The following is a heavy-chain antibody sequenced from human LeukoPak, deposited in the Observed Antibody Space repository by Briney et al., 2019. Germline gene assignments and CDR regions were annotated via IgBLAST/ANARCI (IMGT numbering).Heavy chain of an antibody. Sequence: SETLSLTCTVSGGSISSGASYWSWIRQHPGKGLEWIGYIYYSGSTYYNPSLKSRVTISVDTSKNQFSLKLSSVTAADTAVYYCARAPRTAWGGYFDYWGQGTLVTVSS. V-gene: IGHV4-31*03. CDR1: GGSISSGASY. D-gene: IGHD1-14*01. J-gene: IGHJ4*02. CDR3: ARAPRTAWGGYFDY. CDR2: IYYSGST.